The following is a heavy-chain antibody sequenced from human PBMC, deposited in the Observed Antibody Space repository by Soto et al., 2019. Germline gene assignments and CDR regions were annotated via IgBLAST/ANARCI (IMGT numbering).Heavy chain of an antibody. J-gene: IGHJ4*02. CDR1: GYTLTSHG. V-gene: IGHV1-18*01. Sequence: ASVKVSCKASGYTLTSHGITWVRQAPGQGLEWMGWINTYSGYTIYAQRLQGRVTMTTDTSTNTAYMELRSLTSDDTAVYYCARSCTGGTFYFFFWGQGTLVTVSS. CDR3: ARSCTGGTFYFFF. CDR2: INTYSGYT. D-gene: IGHD2-8*02.